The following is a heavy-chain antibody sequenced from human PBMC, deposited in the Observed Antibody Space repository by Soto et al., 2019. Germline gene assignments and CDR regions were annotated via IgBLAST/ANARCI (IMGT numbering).Heavy chain of an antibody. CDR1: GGSTSSYS. J-gene: IGHJ5*01. Sequence: SETLSLTCTVFGGSTSSYSWGWVRQPPGKGLEWIGYIYYSGSTNYNPSLKSRVTISVDTSKNQFSLKLSSVTAAVTAVYYCARHVYEFDNGDNNWFDSWGQGILLTVSS. CDR3: ARHVYEFDNGDNNWFDS. V-gene: IGHV4-59*08. D-gene: IGHD2-21*02. CDR2: IYYSGST.